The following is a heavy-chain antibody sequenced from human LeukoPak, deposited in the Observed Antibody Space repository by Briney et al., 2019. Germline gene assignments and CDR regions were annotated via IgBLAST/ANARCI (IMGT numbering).Heavy chain of an antibody. D-gene: IGHD5-12*01. CDR1: GFTFDDYG. J-gene: IGHJ4*02. Sequence: GGSLRLSCAASGFTFDDYGMSWVRQAPGKGLEWVSGINRNGARTGYADSVTGRFTISRDNAKNTLYLQMNSLRAEDTAVYYCARASSSITVATNFDYWGQGTLVTVSS. CDR2: INRNGART. CDR3: ARASSSITVATNFDY. V-gene: IGHV3-20*04.